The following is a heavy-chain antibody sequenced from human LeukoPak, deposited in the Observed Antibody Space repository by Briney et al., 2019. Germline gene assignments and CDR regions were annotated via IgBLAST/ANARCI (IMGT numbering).Heavy chain of an antibody. CDR3: ARKGLGGELGGFDS. D-gene: IGHD1-7*01. V-gene: IGHV3-20*01. CDR2: TNRRGDIT. Sequence: GGSLRLSCAASGFTFSSYWMSWVRQAPGKGLEWVSGTNRRGDITGYADFVKGRFTISRDNAKNSLYLQMNSLGVEDTALYHCARKGLGGELGGFDSWGQGTLVTVSS. CDR1: GFTFSSYW. J-gene: IGHJ4*02.